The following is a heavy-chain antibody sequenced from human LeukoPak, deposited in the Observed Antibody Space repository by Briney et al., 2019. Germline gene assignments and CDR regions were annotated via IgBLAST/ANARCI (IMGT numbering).Heavy chain of an antibody. V-gene: IGHV3-74*01. J-gene: IGHJ6*02. CDR1: GFTFSSYW. D-gene: IGHD2-15*01. Sequence: GGSLRLSCAASGFTFSSYWMHWVRQAPGKGLVWVSRINSDGSSTSYADSVKGRFTISRDNAKNTLYLQMNSLRAEDTAVYYCARVDIGPRYGMDVWGQGTTVTVSS. CDR2: INSDGSST. CDR3: ARVDIGPRYGMDV.